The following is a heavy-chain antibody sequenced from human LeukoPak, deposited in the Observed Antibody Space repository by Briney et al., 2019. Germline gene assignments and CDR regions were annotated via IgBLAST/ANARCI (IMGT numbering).Heavy chain of an antibody. CDR1: GYTFTSYG. V-gene: IGHV1-69*13. Sequence: ASVKVSCKASGYTFTSYGISWVRQTPGHGLEWMGGIIPIFGTANYAQKFQGRVTITADESTSTAYMELSSLRSEDTAVYYCARGAGKYIYSSLDYWGQGTLVTVFS. CDR3: ARGAGKYIYSSLDY. CDR2: IIPIFGTA. D-gene: IGHD2-21*01. J-gene: IGHJ4*02.